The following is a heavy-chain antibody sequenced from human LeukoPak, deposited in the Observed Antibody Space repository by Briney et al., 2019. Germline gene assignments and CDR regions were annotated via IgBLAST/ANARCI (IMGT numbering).Heavy chain of an antibody. CDR3: ARQTGPDSGDYSD. J-gene: IGHJ4*02. CDR2: IHYTGST. V-gene: IGHV4-59*08. D-gene: IGHD4-17*01. Sequence: SETLSLTCTVSGGSISAYFWSWMRQPPGKGLEWIGYIHYTGSTNYNPSLKSRVTISVDTSKNQFSLNLFSVTAADTAVYYCARQTGPDSGDYSDWGQGTLVTVSS. CDR1: GGSISAYF.